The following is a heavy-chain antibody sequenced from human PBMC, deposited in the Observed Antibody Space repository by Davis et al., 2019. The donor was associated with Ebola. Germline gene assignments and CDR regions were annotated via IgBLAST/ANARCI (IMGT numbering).Heavy chain of an antibody. Sequence: PGGSLRLSCSASGFTLSSHTMMWVRQAPGEGLEWVSSISSDSSYKYYPDSVKGRFTISRDNAKNSLFLQMNSLGAEDTAVYYCARGHCTRSSCYTGGYYYYAMDVWGQGTTVIVSS. CDR2: ISSDSSYK. D-gene: IGHD2-2*02. V-gene: IGHV3-21*03. CDR1: GFTLSSHT. J-gene: IGHJ6*02. CDR3: ARGHCTRSSCYTGGYYYYAMDV.